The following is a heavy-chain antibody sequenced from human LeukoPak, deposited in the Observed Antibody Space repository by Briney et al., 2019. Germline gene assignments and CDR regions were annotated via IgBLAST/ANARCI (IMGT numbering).Heavy chain of an antibody. D-gene: IGHD3-16*02. J-gene: IGHJ4*02. CDR3: ARDGAYDYVWGSYRRKYYFDY. CDR1: GYTFTSYG. Sequence: ASVKVSCKASGYTFTSYGISWVRQAPGQGLEWMGWISAYNGNTNYAQKLQGRVTMTTDTSTSTAYMELRSLRSDDTAAYYCARDGAYDYVWGSYRRKYYFDYWGQGTLVTVSS. CDR2: ISAYNGNT. V-gene: IGHV1-18*01.